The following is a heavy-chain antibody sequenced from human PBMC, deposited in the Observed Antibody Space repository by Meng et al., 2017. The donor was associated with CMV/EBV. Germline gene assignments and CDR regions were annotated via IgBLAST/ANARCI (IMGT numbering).Heavy chain of an antibody. CDR2: ISGSGDGT. V-gene: IGHV3-23*01. CDR3: AKVPGSLYLRSYYFDY. D-gene: IGHD3-10*01. CDR1: GFIFSNYG. J-gene: IGHJ4*02. Sequence: GSLRLPCAASGFIFSNYGMTWVRQGPGKSLEWVSAISGSGDGTHFAEPVKGRFTISRNNTQNTLDLQMNSLRAEDTAVYYCAKVPGSLYLRSYYFDYWGQGILVTVSS.